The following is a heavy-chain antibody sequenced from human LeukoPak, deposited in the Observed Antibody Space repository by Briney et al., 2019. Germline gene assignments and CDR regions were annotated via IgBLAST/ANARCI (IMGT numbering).Heavy chain of an antibody. V-gene: IGHV1-2*02. CDR3: ARGSKYSSGWYLH. D-gene: IGHD6-19*01. CDR2: INPNSGGT. J-gene: IGHJ4*02. Sequence: ASVKVSCKASGYTFTGYYMHWVRQAPGQGLEWMGWINPNSGGTNYAQKFQGRVTMTRDTSISTAYMELGRLRSDDTAVYYCARGSKYSSGWYLHWGQGTLVTVSS. CDR1: GYTFTGYY.